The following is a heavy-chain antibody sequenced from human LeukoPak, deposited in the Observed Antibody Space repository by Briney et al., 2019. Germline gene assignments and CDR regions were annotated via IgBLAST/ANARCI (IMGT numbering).Heavy chain of an antibody. V-gene: IGHV1-46*01. CDR1: GYTFTSYN. J-gene: IGHJ4*02. CDR3: ARATSPVDTAMVFDY. Sequence: ASVKVSCKASGYTFTSYNMHWVRQAPGQGLEWMGIINPSGGSTSYAQKFQGRVTMTRDMSTSTVYMELSSLRSEDTAVYYCARATSPVDTAMVFDYWGQGTLVTVSS. D-gene: IGHD5-18*01. CDR2: INPSGGST.